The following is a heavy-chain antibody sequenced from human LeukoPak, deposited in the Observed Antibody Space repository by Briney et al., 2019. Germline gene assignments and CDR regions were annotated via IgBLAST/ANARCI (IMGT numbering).Heavy chain of an antibody. D-gene: IGHD3-10*01. CDR2: ISGSGDRT. J-gene: IGHJ4*02. Sequence: GGSLRLSCAASGFTFSNYAMSWVRQAPGEGLEWVSGISGSGDRTYYADSAKGRFTISRDNSKNTVHLQMDSLRAEDTAVYYCVKDIRAVIASGGFYFDNWGQGTLVTVSS. CDR3: VKDIRAVIASGGFYFDN. V-gene: IGHV3-23*01. CDR1: GFTFSNYA.